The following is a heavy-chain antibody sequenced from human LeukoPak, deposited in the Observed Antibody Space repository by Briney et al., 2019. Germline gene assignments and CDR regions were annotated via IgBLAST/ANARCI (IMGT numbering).Heavy chain of an antibody. J-gene: IGHJ4*02. CDR3: ARRVDTYYNFWSGYLDY. CDR1: GFTFRSYS. CDR2: ISSSSNYI. Sequence: GGSLRLSCAASGFTFRSYSMNWVRQAPGKGLEWVSSISSSSNYIYYADSVKGRFTISRDNAKNSLYLQMNSLRAEDTAVHYCARRVDTYYNFWSGYLDYWGQGTLVTVSS. D-gene: IGHD3-3*01. V-gene: IGHV3-21*01.